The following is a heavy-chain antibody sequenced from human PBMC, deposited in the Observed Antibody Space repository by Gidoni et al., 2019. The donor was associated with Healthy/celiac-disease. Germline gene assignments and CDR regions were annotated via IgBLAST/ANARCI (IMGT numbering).Heavy chain of an antibody. CDR2: INHSGST. D-gene: IGHD2-2*02. V-gene: IGHV4-34*01. CDR3: ARGGYCSSTSCYTFDY. CDR1: GGSLRGYY. J-gene: IGHJ4*02. Sequence: QVQLQQWGAGLLKPSETLSLTCAVYGGSLRGYYWSWIRQPPGKGLEWIGEINHSGSTNYNPSLKSRVTISVDTSKNQFSLKLSSVTAADTAVYYCARGGYCSSTSCYTFDYWGQGTLVTVSS.